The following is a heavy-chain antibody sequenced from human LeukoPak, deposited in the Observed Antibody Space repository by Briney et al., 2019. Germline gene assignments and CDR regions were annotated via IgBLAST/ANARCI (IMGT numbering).Heavy chain of an antibody. CDR3: LRIYCSNTACHSFDY. D-gene: IGHD2-2*01. Sequence: PSGTLSLTCAVYGASISSGNWWSWARQPPGKGLEWIGEIYHAGTTNYNPSLQSRVTISVDTSRNQFSLKATSVTAADTAVYYCLRIYCSNTACHSFDYWGQGTLVTVSS. V-gene: IGHV4-4*02. CDR2: IYHAGTT. CDR1: GASISSGNW. J-gene: IGHJ4*02.